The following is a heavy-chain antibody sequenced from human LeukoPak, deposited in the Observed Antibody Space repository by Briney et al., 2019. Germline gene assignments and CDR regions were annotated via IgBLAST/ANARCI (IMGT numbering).Heavy chain of an antibody. CDR1: GFMFSNYW. CDR3: ARRLDY. CDR2: IKQDGSEK. J-gene: IGHJ4*02. V-gene: IGHV3-7*01. Sequence: PGGSLRLSCTASGFMFSNYWMSWVRQAPGKGLEWVANIKQDGSEKYYVDSVKGRFTISRDNAKNSLYLQMNNLRAEDTAVYYCARRLDYWGQGTLVTVSS.